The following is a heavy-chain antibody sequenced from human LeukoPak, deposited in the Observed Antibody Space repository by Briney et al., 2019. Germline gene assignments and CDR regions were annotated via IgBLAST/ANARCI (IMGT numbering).Heavy chain of an antibody. Sequence: SVKVSCKASGGTFSSYAISWVRQAPGQGLEWMGRIIPIFGTANYAQKFQGRVTITTDESTSTAYMELSSLRSDDTAVYYCARPQRGYSYSAFDIWGQGTMVTVSS. V-gene: IGHV1-69*05. CDR2: IIPIFGTA. D-gene: IGHD5-18*01. CDR3: ARPQRGYSYSAFDI. J-gene: IGHJ3*02. CDR1: GGTFSSYA.